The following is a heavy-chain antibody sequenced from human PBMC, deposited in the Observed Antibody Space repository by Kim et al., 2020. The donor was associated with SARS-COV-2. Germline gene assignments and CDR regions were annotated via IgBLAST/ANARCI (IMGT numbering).Heavy chain of an antibody. J-gene: IGHJ4*02. Sequence: SETLSLTCTVSGASISSSDSYWGWIRQPPGKGLEWIGSFYYSGTTYYNPSLKSRVTISVDTSKNQFSLKMRSATAADTALYYCARHTVRSLWFGAVGDFDYWGQGTLVAVSS. CDR3: ARHTVRSLWFGAVGDFDY. CDR2: FYYSGTT. CDR1: GASISSSDSY. D-gene: IGHD3-10*01. V-gene: IGHV4-39*01.